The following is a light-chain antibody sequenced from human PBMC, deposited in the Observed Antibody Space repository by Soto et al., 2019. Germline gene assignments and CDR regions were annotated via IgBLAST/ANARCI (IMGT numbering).Light chain of an antibody. V-gene: IGLV2-14*01. J-gene: IGLJ3*02. CDR3: SSYTSSSTWV. CDR1: SSDVGGYNY. CDR2: EVK. Sequence: QSALTQPASVSGSPGQSITISCTGTSSDVGGYNYVSWYQQHPDKAPKLMIYEVKYRPSGVSNRFSGSKSGNTVSLTISGLQVDDEAVSFCSSYTSSSTWVFGGGTKLTVL.